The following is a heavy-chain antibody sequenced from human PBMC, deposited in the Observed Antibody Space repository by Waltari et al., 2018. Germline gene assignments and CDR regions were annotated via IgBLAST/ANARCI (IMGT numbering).Heavy chain of an antibody. Sequence: EVQLVESGGGLVQPGGSLRLSCAASGFTFSSYWMSWVRQAPGKGLEWVANIKQDGSEKYYVDSVKGRVTIARDNAKNALYLQMNSLRAEDTAVYYCARALGYSSSGWFDPWGQGTLVTVSS. CDR1: GFTFSSYW. D-gene: IGHD6-13*01. CDR3: ARALGYSSSGWFDP. CDR2: IKQDGSEK. J-gene: IGHJ5*02. V-gene: IGHV3-7*01.